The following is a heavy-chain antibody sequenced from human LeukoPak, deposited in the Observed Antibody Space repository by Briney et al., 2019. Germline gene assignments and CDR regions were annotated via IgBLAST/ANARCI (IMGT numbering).Heavy chain of an antibody. CDR2: FDPEDGET. D-gene: IGHD5-18*01. V-gene: IGHV1-24*01. CDR1: GYTLTELS. CDR3: ARSGSDTARGIVYYYYGMDV. J-gene: IGHJ6*02. Sequence: ASVKVSCKVSGYTLTELSMHWVRQAPGKGLEWMGGFDPEDGETIYAQKFQGRVTMTEDTSTDTAYMGLSSLRSEDTAVYYCARSGSDTARGIVYYYYGMDVWGQGTTVTVSS.